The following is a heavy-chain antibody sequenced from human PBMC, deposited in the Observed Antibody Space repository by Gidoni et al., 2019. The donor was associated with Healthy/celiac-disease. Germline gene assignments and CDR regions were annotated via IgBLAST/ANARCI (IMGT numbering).Heavy chain of an antibody. CDR1: GGSISSSSYY. CDR2: IYYSGST. CDR3: ARHQSWPSRDGYSLNGMDV. Sequence: QLQLQESGPGLVKPSEILSLTCTVSGGSISSSSYYWGWIRQPPGKGLEWIGSIYYSGSTYYNPSLKSRVTISVDTSKNQFSLKLSSVTAADTAVYYCARHQSWPSRDGYSLNGMDVWGQGTTVTVSS. V-gene: IGHV4-39*01. D-gene: IGHD4-4*01. J-gene: IGHJ6*02.